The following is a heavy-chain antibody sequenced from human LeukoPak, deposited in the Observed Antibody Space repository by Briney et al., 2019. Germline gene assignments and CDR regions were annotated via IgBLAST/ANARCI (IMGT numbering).Heavy chain of an antibody. CDR2: IKQDGSEK. J-gene: IGHJ4*02. V-gene: IGHV3-7*01. D-gene: IGHD3-22*01. CDR1: GFTFSSYA. Sequence: GGSLRLSCAASGFTFSSYAMSWVRQAPGEGLEWGANIKQDGSEKYYVDSVKGRFTTSRDTAKNSLYLQMNSLRAEDTAVYYCATLGYYYDTTGYSPSFNYWGQGTLVTVSS. CDR3: ATLGYYYDTTGYSPSFNY.